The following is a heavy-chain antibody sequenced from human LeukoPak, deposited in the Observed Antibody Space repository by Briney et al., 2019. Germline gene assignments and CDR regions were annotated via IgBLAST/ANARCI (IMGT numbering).Heavy chain of an antibody. D-gene: IGHD2-2*01. J-gene: IGHJ4*02. Sequence: SETLSLTCTVSGGSISSYYWSWIRQPPGKGLEWIGYIYYSGSTNYNPSLKSRVTISVDTSKNQFSLKLSSVTAADTAVYYCARGGQYLPTSFDYWGQGTLVTASS. V-gene: IGHV4-59*01. CDR2: IYYSGST. CDR3: ARGGQYLPTSFDY. CDR1: GGSISSYY.